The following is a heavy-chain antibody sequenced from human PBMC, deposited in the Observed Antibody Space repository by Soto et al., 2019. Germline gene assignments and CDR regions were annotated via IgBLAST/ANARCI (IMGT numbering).Heavy chain of an antibody. CDR1: GFTFSSYE. CDR3: ATGEPYYFDY. J-gene: IGHJ4*02. CDR2: ISGSGGST. Sequence: SGGSLRLSCTASGFTFSSYEMNWVRQAPGKGLEWVSAISGSGGSTYYADSVKGRFTISRDNSKNTLYLQMNSLRAEDTAVYYCATGEPYYFDYWGQGTLVTVSS. V-gene: IGHV3-23*01.